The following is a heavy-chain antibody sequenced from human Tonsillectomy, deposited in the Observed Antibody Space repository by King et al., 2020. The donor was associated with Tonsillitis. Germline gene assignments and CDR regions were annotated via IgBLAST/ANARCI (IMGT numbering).Heavy chain of an antibody. D-gene: IGHD3-22*01. CDR2: ISNGGDSI. CDR1: GFTFSSYS. J-gene: IGHJ4*02. V-gene: IGHV3-48*01. CDR3: ARDLSMIVVGYYFDY. Sequence: VQLVESGGGLVQPGGSLRLSCAASGFTFSSYSMNWVRQAPGKGLEWVSYISNGGDSIYYADSVKGRFTISRDNDKRSLYLQMNSLSAEDTAVYYCARDLSMIVVGYYFDYWGREPWSPSPQ.